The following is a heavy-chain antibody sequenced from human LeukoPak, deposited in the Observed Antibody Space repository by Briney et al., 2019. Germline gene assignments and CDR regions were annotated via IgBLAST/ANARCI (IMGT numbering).Heavy chain of an antibody. J-gene: IGHJ4*02. Sequence: GGSLRLSCAACGFTFSSYGMLWVRQAPGKGLEGVAVISYDGSNKYYADSVKGRFTIARDNSKNKLYLQMNSLRAEDTAVYYCAKSAAAGNSLGYWGQGTLVTVSS. CDR1: GFTFSSYG. CDR3: AKSAAAGNSLGY. CDR2: ISYDGSNK. D-gene: IGHD6-13*01. V-gene: IGHV3-30*18.